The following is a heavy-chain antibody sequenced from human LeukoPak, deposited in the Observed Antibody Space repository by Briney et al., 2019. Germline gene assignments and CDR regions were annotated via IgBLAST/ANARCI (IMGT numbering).Heavy chain of an antibody. Sequence: GASVKVSCKASGYTFTGYYMHWVRQAPGQGLEWMGWINPNSGGTNYAQKFQGRVTMTRDTSISTAYMELSRLRSDDTAVYYCARMYSSSWSTFDYYYYYMDVWGKGTTVTVSS. J-gene: IGHJ6*03. D-gene: IGHD6-13*01. CDR1: GYTFTGYY. V-gene: IGHV1-2*02. CDR3: ARMYSSSWSTFDYYYYYMDV. CDR2: INPNSGGT.